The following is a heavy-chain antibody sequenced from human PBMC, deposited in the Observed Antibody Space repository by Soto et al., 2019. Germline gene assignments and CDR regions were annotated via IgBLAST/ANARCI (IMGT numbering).Heavy chain of an antibody. CDR3: AKDRLRYFDWFMFDP. D-gene: IGHD3-9*01. J-gene: IGHJ5*02. CDR1: GFTFSSYA. Sequence: EVQLLESGGGLVQPGGSLRLSCAAPGFTFSSYAMSWVRQAPGKGLEWVSAISGSGGSTYYADSVKGRFTISRDNSKNTLYLQMNSLRAEDTAVYYCAKDRLRYFDWFMFDPWGQGTLVTVSS. CDR2: ISGSGGST. V-gene: IGHV3-23*01.